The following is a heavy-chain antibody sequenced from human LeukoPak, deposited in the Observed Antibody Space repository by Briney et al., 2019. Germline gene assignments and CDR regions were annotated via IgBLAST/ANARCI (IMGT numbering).Heavy chain of an antibody. CDR1: GFTFSNYV. J-gene: IGHJ4*02. V-gene: IGHV3-23*01. CDR3: ATRGTTATKYFED. CDR2: IAAADSGT. Sequence: GGARRLSGGASGFTFSNYVMSWVRQAPGQGLEWVSTIAAADSGTYYAASVKGRFTISRDNSKHTLHLQMNGLRAEDTAVYYCATRGTTATKYFEDWGQGTLVTVSS. D-gene: IGHD1-1*01.